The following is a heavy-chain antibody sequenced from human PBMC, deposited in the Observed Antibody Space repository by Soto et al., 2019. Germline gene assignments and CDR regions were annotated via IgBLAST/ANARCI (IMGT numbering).Heavy chain of an antibody. J-gene: IGHJ5*02. CDR1: GYTFIGYY. CDR3: AKPRGISSAPFITWFAP. Sequence: QVQLVQSGAEARKPGASVKVSCKASGYTFIGYYIHWIRQAPGQGLEWMGYINPQTGAPTYAQKFKGSVTMTRATTIRTADMELNTLTSDDTTVYSCAKPRGISSAPFITWFAPSGQGTLVSVSS. CDR2: INPQTGAP. V-gene: IGHV1-2*04. D-gene: IGHD3-22*01.